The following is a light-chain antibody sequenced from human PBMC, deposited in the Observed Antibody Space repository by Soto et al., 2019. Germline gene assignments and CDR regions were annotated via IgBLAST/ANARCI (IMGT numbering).Light chain of an antibody. Sequence: EIVLTQSPGTLSLSPGERATLSCRASQSVSSSYLAWYQQKPGQAPRLLIYGASSRATGIPDRFSGSGSGTDFTLTIIRLEPEDFAVYYCQQYGTSRPWTFGQGTKVEIK. CDR1: QSVSSSY. CDR3: QQYGTSRPWT. V-gene: IGKV3-20*01. CDR2: GAS. J-gene: IGKJ1*01.